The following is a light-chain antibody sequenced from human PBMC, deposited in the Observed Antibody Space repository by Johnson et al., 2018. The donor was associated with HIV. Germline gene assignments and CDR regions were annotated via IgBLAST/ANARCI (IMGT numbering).Light chain of an antibody. J-gene: IGLJ1*01. V-gene: IGLV1-51*01. Sequence: QSVLTQPPSVSAAQGQKVTISCSGSSSNIGNNFVSWYQQLPGRAPKLLIYDNNKRPSGLPERFSGSKSGTSATLGITGPQTGDEADYYCGTWDSSLRVGVFGTGTKVTVL. CDR1: SSNIGNNF. CDR2: DNN. CDR3: GTWDSSLRVGV.